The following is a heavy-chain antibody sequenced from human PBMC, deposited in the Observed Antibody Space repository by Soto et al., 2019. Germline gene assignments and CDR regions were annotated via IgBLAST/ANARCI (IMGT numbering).Heavy chain of an antibody. V-gene: IGHV4-34*01. CDR3: ATDILTGYYDGMDV. CDR1: GGSFSGYY. D-gene: IGHD3-9*01. Sequence: PSETLSLTCAVYGGSFSGYYWSWIRQPPGKGLEWIGEINHSGSTNYNLSLKSRVTISVDTSKNQFSLKLSSVTAADTAVYYCATDILTGYYDGMDVWGQGTTVTVSS. CDR2: INHSGST. J-gene: IGHJ6*02.